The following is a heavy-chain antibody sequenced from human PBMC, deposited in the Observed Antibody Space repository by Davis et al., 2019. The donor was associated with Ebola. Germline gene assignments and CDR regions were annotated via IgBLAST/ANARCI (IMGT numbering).Heavy chain of an antibody. V-gene: IGHV5-51*01. J-gene: IGHJ5*02. CDR3: ARQGAAAGSDWFDP. Sequence: KVSCKGFGYRFTSYWIGWVRQMPGKGLEWKGIIYPGDSDTRYSPSFQGQVTISADKSISTAYLQWSSLKASDTAMYYCARQGAAAGSDWFDPWGQGTLVTVSS. D-gene: IGHD6-13*01. CDR2: IYPGDSDT. CDR1: GYRFTSYW.